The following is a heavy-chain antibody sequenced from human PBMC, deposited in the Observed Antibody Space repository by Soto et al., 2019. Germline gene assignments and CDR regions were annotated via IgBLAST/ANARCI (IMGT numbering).Heavy chain of an antibody. CDR2: IYSNGNT. V-gene: IGHV4-4*07. CDR1: GDSINNYY. J-gene: IGHJ4*02. Sequence: SETLSLTCTVSGDSINNYYWSWMRLPAGKGLEWIGRIYSNGNTYYNPSLKSRVSMSVDTSKNQFSLILRTVTAADTAVYYCARGGAVATTAHFGHWGQVTLVTVSS. CDR3: ARGGAVATTAHFGH. D-gene: IGHD5-12*01.